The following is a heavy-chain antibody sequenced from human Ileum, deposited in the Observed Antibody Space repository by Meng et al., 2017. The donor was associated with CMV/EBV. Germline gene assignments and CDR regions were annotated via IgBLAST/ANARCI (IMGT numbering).Heavy chain of an antibody. J-gene: IGHJ4*02. Sequence: QVQLVQSGAEVKKPGASVTVSCQASGYTFSAYPMHWVRQAPGQGLEWMGRINPINGATNYAQKFQGRVAMTGDVSINTAYLELSGLTSDDTAVYYCTRQVVLTSQTRDYWGQGTLVTVSS. CDR3: TRQVVLTSQTRDY. CDR2: INPINGAT. D-gene: IGHD4/OR15-4a*01. CDR1: GYTFSAYP. V-gene: IGHV1-2*06.